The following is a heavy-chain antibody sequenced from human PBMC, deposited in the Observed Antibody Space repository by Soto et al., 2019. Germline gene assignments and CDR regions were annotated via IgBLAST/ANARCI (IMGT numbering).Heavy chain of an antibody. CDR3: ARYYGLGSPSYAYYGMDV. CDR1: GGTFSSYT. V-gene: IGHV1-69*02. J-gene: IGHJ6*02. CDR2: IIPILGIA. Sequence: QVQLVQSGAEVKKPGSSVKVSCKASGGTFSSYTISWVRQAPGQGLEWMGRIIPILGIANYAQKFQGRVTSTADKSTSTAYMELSSLRSDDTAVYYCARYYGLGSPSYAYYGMDVWGQGTTVTVFS. D-gene: IGHD3-10*01.